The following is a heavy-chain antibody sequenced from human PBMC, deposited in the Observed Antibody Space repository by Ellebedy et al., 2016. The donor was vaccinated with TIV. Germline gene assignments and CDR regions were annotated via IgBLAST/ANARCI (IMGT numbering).Heavy chain of an antibody. J-gene: IGHJ5*02. CDR2: ISAYNGNT. V-gene: IGHV1-18*04. CDR1: SYTFTSYG. Sequence: ASVKVSXKASSYTFTSYGISWVRQAPGQGLEWMGWISAYNGNTNYAQKLQGRVTMTTDTSTSTAYMELSSLRSEDTAVYYCARDQNYDFWSGYYTGWFDPWGQGTLVTVSS. CDR3: ARDQNYDFWSGYYTGWFDP. D-gene: IGHD3-3*01.